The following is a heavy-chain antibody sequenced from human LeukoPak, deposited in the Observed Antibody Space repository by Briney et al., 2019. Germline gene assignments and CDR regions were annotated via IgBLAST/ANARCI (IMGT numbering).Heavy chain of an antibody. CDR2: INHSGST. D-gene: IGHD3-22*01. V-gene: IGHV4-34*01. CDR3: ARGLYYDSSGYYGIDY. Sequence: SETLSLTCTVSGGSISSYYWSWIRQPPGKGLEWIGEINHSGSTNYNPSLKSRVTISVDTSKNQFSLKLSSVTAADTAVYYCARGLYYDSSGYYGIDYWGQGTLVTVSS. J-gene: IGHJ4*02. CDR1: GGSISSYY.